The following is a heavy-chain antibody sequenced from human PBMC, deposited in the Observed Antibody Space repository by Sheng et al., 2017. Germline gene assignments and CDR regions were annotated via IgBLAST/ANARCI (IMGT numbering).Heavy chain of an antibody. V-gene: IGHV1-8*03. CDR2: MDPSSGAT. CDR3: ARELGGTFNFDT. CDR1: GAPFSGFD. Sequence: HLVQSGGEVKNPGASVKVSCKSSGAPFSGFDISWVRQAPGQGLEWMGWMDPSSGATGYAQMFQGRITITRDTSIDTTYMELRSLSSEDTAVYYCARELGGTFNFDTWGHGTPVTVSS. D-gene: IGHD1-26*01. J-gene: IGHJ4*01.